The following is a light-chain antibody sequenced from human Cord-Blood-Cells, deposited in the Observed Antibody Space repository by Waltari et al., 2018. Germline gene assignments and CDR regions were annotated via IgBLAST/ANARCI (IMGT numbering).Light chain of an antibody. J-gene: IGKJ2*01. CDR1: QDISNY. CDR2: DAS. V-gene: IGKV1-33*01. Sequence: DIQMTQSPSSLSASVGDRVTITCQASQDISNYLNWYQQKPGKAPKLLIYDASNLETGVPSRCSGSGSGTDFTFTISSLQPEDIATYYCQQYDNLPYTFGHGTKLEIK. CDR3: QQYDNLPYT.